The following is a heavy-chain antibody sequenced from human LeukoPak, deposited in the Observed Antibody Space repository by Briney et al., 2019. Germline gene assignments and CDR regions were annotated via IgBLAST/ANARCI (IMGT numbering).Heavy chain of an antibody. CDR2: VSGRDTST. D-gene: IGHD3-9*01. CDR1: GFTFSNYA. CDR3: AKWGDYDVLTGYYDSDY. J-gene: IGHJ4*02. Sequence: GASLRLSCAASGFTFSNYAMSWVRQAPGEGLEWVSAVSGRDTSTYYADSVRGRFTISRDNSKNTLYLQMNSLRAEDTAIYYCAKWGDYDVLTGYYDSDYWGQGTLVTVSS. V-gene: IGHV3-23*01.